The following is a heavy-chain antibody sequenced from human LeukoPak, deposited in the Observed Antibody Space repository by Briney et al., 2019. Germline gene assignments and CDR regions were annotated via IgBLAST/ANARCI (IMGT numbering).Heavy chain of an antibody. J-gene: IGHJ4*02. Sequence: ASVKVSCKASGYTFTSYGISWVRQAPGQGLEWMGWISAYNGNTNYAQKLQGRVTMTTDTSTSTAYMELRSLRSDDTAVYYCARARRGVEMATIFDFWGQGTLVTVSS. D-gene: IGHD5-24*01. CDR1: GYTFTSYG. CDR2: ISAYNGNT. CDR3: ARARRGVEMATIFDF. V-gene: IGHV1-18*01.